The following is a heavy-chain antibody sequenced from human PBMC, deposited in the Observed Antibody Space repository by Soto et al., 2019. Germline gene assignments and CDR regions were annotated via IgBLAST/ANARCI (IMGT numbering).Heavy chain of an antibody. D-gene: IGHD2-15*01. CDR3: AKSLLFVDHAYMDV. CDR1: GGSFISYS. J-gene: IGHJ6*03. Sequence: QVQLVQSGAELKKPGSSVKVSCEASGGSFISYSFTWVRQAPGQGLEWMGRIIPIQNKANYALKLQDRVTINAERSTRTAYMELRSLIPEDTAVYYCAKSLLFVDHAYMDVWGKGTTVTVSS. V-gene: IGHV1-69*02. CDR2: IIPIQNKA.